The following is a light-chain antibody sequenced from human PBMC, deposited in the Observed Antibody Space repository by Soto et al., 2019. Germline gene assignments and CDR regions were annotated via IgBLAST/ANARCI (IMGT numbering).Light chain of an antibody. CDR3: ASWDDSLSGVL. J-gene: IGLJ2*01. CDR2: NNY. Sequence: QSVLTQSPSASGTPGQRVTISCSGSSSNIGSNPVHWYQQLPGSAPKLLIHNNYQRPAGVPDRFSASKSGTSASLAIGGLQSEDEADYYCASWDDSLSGVLFGGGTKLTVL. CDR1: SSNIGSNP. V-gene: IGLV1-44*01.